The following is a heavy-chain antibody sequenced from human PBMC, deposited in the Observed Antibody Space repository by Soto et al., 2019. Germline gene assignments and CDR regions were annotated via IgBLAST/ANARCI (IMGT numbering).Heavy chain of an antibody. Sequence: SETLSLTCTVSGGSISSYYWSWIRQPPGKGLEWIGYIYYSGSTNYNPSLKSRVTISVDTSKNQFSLKLRSVTAADTAVYYCARVVRGALLRITETTYYNWFDPWGQGTLVTVSS. CDR3: ARVVRGALLRITETTYYNWFDP. J-gene: IGHJ5*02. D-gene: IGHD6-6*01. CDR2: IYYSGST. CDR1: GGSISSYY. V-gene: IGHV4-59*01.